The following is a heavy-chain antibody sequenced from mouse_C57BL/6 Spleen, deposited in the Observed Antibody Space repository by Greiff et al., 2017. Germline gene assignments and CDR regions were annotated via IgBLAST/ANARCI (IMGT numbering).Heavy chain of an antibody. CDR1: GYTFTSYW. V-gene: IGHV1-55*01. Sequence: QVQLQQPGAELVKPGASVKMSCKASGYTFTSYWITWVKQRPGQGLEWIGDIYPGSGSTNYNEKFKSKATLTVDTSSSTAYMQLSSLTSEDSAVYYCARWNNDYDAYWAMDYWGQGTSVTV. D-gene: IGHD2-4*01. J-gene: IGHJ4*01. CDR3: ARWNNDYDAYWAMDY. CDR2: IYPGSGST.